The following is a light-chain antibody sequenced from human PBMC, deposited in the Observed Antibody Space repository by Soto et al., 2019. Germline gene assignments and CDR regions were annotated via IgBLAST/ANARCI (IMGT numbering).Light chain of an antibody. V-gene: IGLV2-11*01. Sequence: QSALTQPRSVSGSPGQSVTISCTGTNSDIGGYNYVSWYQQPPDKAPKVMIYXXXXXXXXXXXXXXXSKSGNTASLTISGXXXXXXXXXXCCSYAGTYNFWVFGGGTKLTVL. CDR3: CSYAGTYNFWV. CDR2: XXX. CDR1: NSDIGGYNY. J-gene: IGLJ3*02.